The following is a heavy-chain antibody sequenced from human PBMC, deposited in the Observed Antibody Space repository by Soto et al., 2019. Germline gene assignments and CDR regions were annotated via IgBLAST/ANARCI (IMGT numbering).Heavy chain of an antibody. CDR2: IYYSGST. CDR3: ARPQSGSGSYPSRWFDP. D-gene: IGHD3-10*01. J-gene: IGHJ5*02. V-gene: IGHV4-39*01. CDR1: GGSISSSSYY. Sequence: QLQLQESGPGLVKPSETLSLTCTVSGGSISSSSYYWGWIRQPPGKGLEWIGSIYYSGSTYYNPSLKSRVTISVDTSKNQFSLKLSSVTAADTAVYYCARPQSGSGSYPSRWFDPWGQGTLVTVSS.